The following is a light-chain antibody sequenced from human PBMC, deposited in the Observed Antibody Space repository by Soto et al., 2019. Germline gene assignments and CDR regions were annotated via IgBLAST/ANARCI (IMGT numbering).Light chain of an antibody. V-gene: IGLV6-57*04. CDR2: EDD. CDR1: SGGIASNY. CDR3: QSYDSSNPVV. Sequence: NFMLTQPHSVSESPGKTVTISCTRSSGGIASNYVQWYQQRPGSAPTTLIYEDDQRPSGVPDRFSGSIDRSSNSASLTISGLKTEDEADYYCQSYDSSNPVVFGGGTKVTV. J-gene: IGLJ2*01.